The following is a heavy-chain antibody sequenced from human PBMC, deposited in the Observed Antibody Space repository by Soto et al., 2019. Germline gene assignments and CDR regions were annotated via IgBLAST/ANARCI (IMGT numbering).Heavy chain of an antibody. CDR3: ARDLRDTTWHGGLDV. CDR2: IHYTGSS. J-gene: IGHJ6*02. Sequence: QVQLQESGPGLVRPSETLSLTCTVSGASVSGERSYWSWIRQSPGKELEWLGYIHYTGSSSYNPSLNSRVTMSVDTSKNQFSLKLNSVTAADTAVYYCARDLRDTTWHGGLDVSGHGTTVTVSS. V-gene: IGHV4-61*01. D-gene: IGHD1-26*01. CDR1: GASVSGERSY.